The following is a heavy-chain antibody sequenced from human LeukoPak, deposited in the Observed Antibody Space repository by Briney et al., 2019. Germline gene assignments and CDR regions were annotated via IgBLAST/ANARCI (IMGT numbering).Heavy chain of an antibody. CDR1: GGSFSGYY. CDR2: INHSGST. V-gene: IGHV4-34*01. D-gene: IGHD3-3*01. Sequence: PSETLSLTCAVYGGSFSGYYWSWIRQPPGKGLEWIGEINHSGSTNYNPSLKSRVTISVDTSKNQFSLKLSSVTAADTAVYYCARGEPTNYDFWSGYPGKYYLDYWGRGTLVTVSS. CDR3: ARGEPTNYDFWSGYPGKYYLDY. J-gene: IGHJ4*02.